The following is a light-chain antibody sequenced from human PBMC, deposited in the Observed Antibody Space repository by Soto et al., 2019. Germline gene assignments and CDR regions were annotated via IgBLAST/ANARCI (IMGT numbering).Light chain of an antibody. CDR3: QQYGSSPWS. CDR2: GAS. CDR1: PSVSSSY. J-gene: IGKJ1*01. Sequence: EIVLTQSPGTLSLSPGERATLSCRASPSVSSSYLAWYQQQPGQAPRLRIYGASSRATGIPDRFSGSGSGTDFTLTISRLEPEDFAVDYCQQYGSSPWSVGQGTKVEIK. V-gene: IGKV3-20*01.